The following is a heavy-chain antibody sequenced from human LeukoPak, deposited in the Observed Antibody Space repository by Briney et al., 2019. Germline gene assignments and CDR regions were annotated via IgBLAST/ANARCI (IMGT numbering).Heavy chain of an antibody. J-gene: IGHJ4*02. CDR1: GGSISSGDYY. D-gene: IGHD2-15*01. V-gene: IGHV4-30-4*08. CDR3: ARGEVVVALVY. Sequence: PSQTLSLTCTVSGGSISSGDYYWSWIRQPPGKGLEWIGYIYYSGSTYYSPSLKSRVTISVDTSKNQFSLKLSSVTAADTAVYYCARGEVVVALVYWGQGTLVTVSS. CDR2: IYYSGST.